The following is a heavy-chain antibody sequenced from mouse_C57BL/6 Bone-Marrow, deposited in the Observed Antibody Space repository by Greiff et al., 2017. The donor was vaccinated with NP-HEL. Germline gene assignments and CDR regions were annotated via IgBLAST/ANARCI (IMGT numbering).Heavy chain of an antibody. J-gene: IGHJ3*01. V-gene: IGHV1-15*01. D-gene: IGHD3-2*02. CDR3: TQGSSGSWAY. CDR2: IDPETGGT. Sequence: VQLQQSGAELVRPGASVTLSCKASGYTFTDYEMHWVKQTPVHGLEWIGAIDPETGGTAYNQKFKGKAILTADKSSSTAYMELRSLTSEDSAVYYCTQGSSGSWAYWGQGTLVTVSA. CDR1: GYTFTDYE.